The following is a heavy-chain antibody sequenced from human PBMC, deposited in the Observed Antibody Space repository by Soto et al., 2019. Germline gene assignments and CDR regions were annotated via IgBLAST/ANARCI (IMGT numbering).Heavy chain of an antibody. CDR3: AREANFEFWSGYRRPYYSDY. V-gene: IGHV3-33*01. CDR1: GFTLSSYG. Sequence: QVQLVESGGGVVQPGRSLRLSCAASGFTLSSYGMHWVRQAPGKGLEWVAVIWHDGSNKDYVDSVKGRFTISRDNSKSTLSLQMNSLRAEDTAVYYCAREANFEFWSGYRRPYYSDYWGQGTLVTVSS. CDR2: IWHDGSNK. D-gene: IGHD3-3*01. J-gene: IGHJ4*02.